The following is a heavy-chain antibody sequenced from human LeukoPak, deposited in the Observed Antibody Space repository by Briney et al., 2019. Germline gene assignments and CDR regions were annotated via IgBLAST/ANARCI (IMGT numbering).Heavy chain of an antibody. Sequence: GGSLRLSCAASGFTFTTYWMSWVRQAPGKGLEWVANINQDGTEKFYVDSVKGRFTISRDNAKNSLYLQMNSLRVEDTAVYYCAKSRGSYGDYWGQGTLVTVSS. CDR2: INQDGTEK. CDR1: GFTFTTYW. J-gene: IGHJ4*02. V-gene: IGHV3-7*01. CDR3: AKSRGSYGDY. D-gene: IGHD1-26*01.